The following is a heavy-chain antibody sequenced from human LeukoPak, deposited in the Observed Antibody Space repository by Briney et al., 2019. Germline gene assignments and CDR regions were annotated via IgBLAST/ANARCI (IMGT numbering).Heavy chain of an antibody. D-gene: IGHD3-16*01. CDR1: GNSISSSSYY. J-gene: IGHJ4*02. Sequence: SETLSLTCTVSGNSISSSSYYWVWIRQPPGKGLEWIGSINYYGKTYYNPSVKSRVTISVDTSKNQFSLMVRSVTAADTAVYYCGRSAGFVHFDHWGQGTLVTVTS. CDR2: INYYGKT. CDR3: GRSAGFVHFDH. V-gene: IGHV4-39*07.